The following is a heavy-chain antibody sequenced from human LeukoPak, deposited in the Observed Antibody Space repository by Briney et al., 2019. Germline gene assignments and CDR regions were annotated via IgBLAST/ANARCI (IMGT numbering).Heavy chain of an antibody. D-gene: IGHD3-16*01. CDR1: GNSISSSSYY. J-gene: IGHJ4*02. Sequence: SETLSLTCTVSGNSISSSSYYWVWIRQPPGKGLEWIGSINYYGKTYYNPSVKSRVTISVDTSKNQFSLMVRSVTAADTAVYYCGRSAGFVHFDHWGQGTLVTVTS. CDR2: INYYGKT. CDR3: GRSAGFVHFDH. V-gene: IGHV4-39*07.